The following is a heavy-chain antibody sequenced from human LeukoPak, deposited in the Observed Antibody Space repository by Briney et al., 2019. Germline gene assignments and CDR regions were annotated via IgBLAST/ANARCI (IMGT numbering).Heavy chain of an antibody. Sequence: GGSLRLSCAASGRTFTEYYMHWIRQAPGKGLEWVSFIGGTAGNTYYADSVKGRFTISRDNAKNSLSLQMNSLRAEDTAVYYCAREWSAFDIWGQGTMVTVSS. CDR2: IGGTAGNT. CDR3: AREWSAFDI. CDR1: GRTFTEYY. D-gene: IGHD2-8*01. V-gene: IGHV3-11*04. J-gene: IGHJ3*02.